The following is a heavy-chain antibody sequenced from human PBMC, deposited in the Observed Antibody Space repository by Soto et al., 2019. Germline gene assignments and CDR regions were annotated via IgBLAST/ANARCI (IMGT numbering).Heavy chain of an antibody. Sequence: SVKVSCKASGGTFSSYAISWVRQAPGQGLEWMGGIIPIFGTANYAQKFQGRVTITADESTSTAYMELSSLRSEDTAVYYCARSTGIAAASTAFDIWGQGTMVTVSS. CDR2: IIPIFGTA. CDR3: ARSTGIAAASTAFDI. J-gene: IGHJ3*02. D-gene: IGHD6-13*01. CDR1: GGTFSSYA. V-gene: IGHV1-69*13.